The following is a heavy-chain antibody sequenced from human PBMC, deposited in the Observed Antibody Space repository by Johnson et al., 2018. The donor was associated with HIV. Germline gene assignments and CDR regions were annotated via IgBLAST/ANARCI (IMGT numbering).Heavy chain of an antibody. CDR1: GFTVSSNY. Sequence: MQLVESGGGLVQPGGSLRLSCAASGFTVSSNYMSWVRQAPGKGLEWVSVIYSDGSTTSYADSVKGRFTISRDNAKNTLYLQMNRLRAEDTAVYYCALSGGAAAYDAFDIWGQGTMVTVSS. CDR3: ALSGGAAAYDAFDI. CDR2: IYSDGSTT. V-gene: IGHV3-74*02. J-gene: IGHJ3*02. D-gene: IGHD6-13*01.